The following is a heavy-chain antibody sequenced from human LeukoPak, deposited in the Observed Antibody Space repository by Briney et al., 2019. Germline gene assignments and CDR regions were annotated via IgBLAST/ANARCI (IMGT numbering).Heavy chain of an antibody. CDR3: ARDSGGDFWSGYYYYYGMDV. CDR2: ISAYNGNT. J-gene: IGHJ6*02. D-gene: IGHD3-3*01. V-gene: IGHV1-18*01. Sequence: ASVKVSCKASGYTFTSYGISWMRQAPGPGLEWMGWISAYNGNTNYAQKLQGRVTMTTDTSTSTAYMELRSLRSDDTAVYYCARDSGGDFWSGYYYYYGMDVWGQGTTVTVPS. CDR1: GYTFTSYG.